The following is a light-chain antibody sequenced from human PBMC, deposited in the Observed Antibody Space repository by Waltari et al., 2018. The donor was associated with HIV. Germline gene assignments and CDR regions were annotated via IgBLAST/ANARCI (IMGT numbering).Light chain of an antibody. Sequence: QSALTQPPSASGSPGQSVTLSCTGSNSDIGSYDYVSWYQLHPGKAPKPVISEVTKRPSGVSERFSGSKSANTAFLTVSGLQAEDEADYYCSSFADRDGFYVLFGGGTRLTVL. CDR1: NSDIGSYDY. V-gene: IGLV2-8*01. J-gene: IGLJ2*01. CDR2: EVT. CDR3: SSFADRDGFYVL.